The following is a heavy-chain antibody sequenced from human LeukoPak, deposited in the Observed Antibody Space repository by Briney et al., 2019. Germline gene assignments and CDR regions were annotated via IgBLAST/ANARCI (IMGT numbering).Heavy chain of an antibody. J-gene: IGHJ5*02. Sequence: GASVPVSCKASGYTFTGYYMHWVRQAPGQGLEWMGLINPNSGGTNYAQKFQGRVTMTRDTSISTANMELSRLRSDDTAVYYCARDGCSSTSCYSGYNWFDPWGQGTLVTVSS. V-gene: IGHV1-2*02. CDR2: INPNSGGT. CDR1: GYTFTGYY. CDR3: ARDGCSSTSCYSGYNWFDP. D-gene: IGHD2-2*01.